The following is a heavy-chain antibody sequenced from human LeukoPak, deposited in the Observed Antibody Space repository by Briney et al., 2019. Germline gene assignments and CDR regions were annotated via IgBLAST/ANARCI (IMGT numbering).Heavy chain of an antibody. CDR2: ISSSGSTI. V-gene: IGHV3-11*01. CDR1: GFTFSDYY. CDR3: ARGTYSGSHTADY. D-gene: IGHD1-26*01. Sequence: GGSLRLSCAASGFTFSDYYMSWIRQAPGKGLEWVSYISSSGSTIYYADSVKGRFTISRDNAKNSLCLQMNSLRAEDTAVYYCARGTYSGSHTADYWGQGTLVTVSS. J-gene: IGHJ4*02.